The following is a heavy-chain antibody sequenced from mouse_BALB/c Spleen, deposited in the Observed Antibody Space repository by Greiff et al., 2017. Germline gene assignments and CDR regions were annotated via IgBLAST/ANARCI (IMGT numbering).Heavy chain of an antibody. D-gene: IGHD2-1*01. Sequence: EVQRVESGGGLVKPGGSLKLSCAASGFTFSSYAMSWVRQTPEKRLEWVASISSGGSTYYPDSVKGRFTISRDNARNILYLQMSSLRSEDTAMYYCARGGGNYYAMDYWGQGTSVTVSS. J-gene: IGHJ4*01. CDR3: ARGGGNYYAMDY. CDR2: ISSGGST. CDR1: GFTFSSYA. V-gene: IGHV5-6-5*01.